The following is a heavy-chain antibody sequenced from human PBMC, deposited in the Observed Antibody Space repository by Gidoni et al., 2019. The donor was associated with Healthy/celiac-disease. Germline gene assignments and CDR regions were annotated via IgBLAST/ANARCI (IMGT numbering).Heavy chain of an antibody. CDR1: GFPFSSYS. CDR3: ARDWYSSSWYSRDKYYYYGMDV. CDR2: ISSSSSTI. Sequence: EVQLVESGGGLVQPGGSLRLSCAASGFPFSSYSMNWVRQAPGKGLDWVSYISSSSSTIYYADSVKGRFTISRDKAKNSLYLQMNSLRAEDTAVYYCARDWYSSSWYSRDKYYYYGMDVWGQGTTVTVSS. J-gene: IGHJ6*02. D-gene: IGHD6-13*01. V-gene: IGHV3-48*01.